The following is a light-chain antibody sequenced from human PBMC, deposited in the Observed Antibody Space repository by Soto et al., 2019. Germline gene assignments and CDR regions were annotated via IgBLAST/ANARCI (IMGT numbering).Light chain of an antibody. CDR3: YSYAGSAWV. CDR1: SSDVGGYNY. CDR2: DVS. V-gene: IGLV2-11*01. Sequence: QSALTQPRSVSGSPGQSVTISCTGTSSDVGGYNYVSWYQQHPGKAPKLMIYDVSKRPSGVPDRFSGSKSGNSASLTISGLQDEDEADYYCYSYAGSAWVFGGGTKLTVL. J-gene: IGLJ2*01.